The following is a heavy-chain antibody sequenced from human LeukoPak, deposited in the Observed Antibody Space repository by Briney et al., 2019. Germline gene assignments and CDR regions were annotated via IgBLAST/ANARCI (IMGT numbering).Heavy chain of an antibody. CDR3: ARGMSGRYLGLLDY. CDR2: IYVEDSDT. J-gene: IGHJ4*02. Sequence: GESLKISCKGSGYSFTTNWIGWVRQMPGKALEWLGVIYVEDSDTRYSPSFQGQVTISADKSISTAYLQWSSLKASDTAMYYCARGMSGRYLGLLDYWGQGTLVTVSS. V-gene: IGHV5-51*01. D-gene: IGHD1-26*01. CDR1: GYSFTTNW.